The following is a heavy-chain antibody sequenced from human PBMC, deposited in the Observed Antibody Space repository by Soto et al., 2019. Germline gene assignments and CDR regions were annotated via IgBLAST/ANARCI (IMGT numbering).Heavy chain of an antibody. CDR2: INPSGGGP. V-gene: IGHV1-46*03. D-gene: IGHD3-16*01. J-gene: IGHJ3*01. CDR1: GYTFTNYY. CDR3: AGSDMGGDGALDV. Sequence: QVQLMQSGAEVKQPGASVKVSCKASGYTFTNYYMHWVRQVPGQGLEWMGIINPSGGGPAHAQNFRGKLTTTSDTSTTEIYMELHSLRSEDTAVYFCAGSDMGGDGALDVWGQGTMVTVSS.